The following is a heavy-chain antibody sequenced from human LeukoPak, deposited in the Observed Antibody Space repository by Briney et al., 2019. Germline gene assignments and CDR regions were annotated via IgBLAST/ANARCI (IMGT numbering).Heavy chain of an antibody. Sequence: KSGGSLRLSCAASGFTFSSYSMNWVRQAPGKGLEWVSSISSSSSYIYYADSVKGRFTISRDNAKNSLYLQMNSLRAEDTAVYYCARRAYYVSSGPYYFDYWGQGTLVTVPS. CDR1: GFTFSSYS. CDR3: ARRAYYVSSGPYYFDY. D-gene: IGHD3-22*01. V-gene: IGHV3-21*01. J-gene: IGHJ4*02. CDR2: ISSSSSYI.